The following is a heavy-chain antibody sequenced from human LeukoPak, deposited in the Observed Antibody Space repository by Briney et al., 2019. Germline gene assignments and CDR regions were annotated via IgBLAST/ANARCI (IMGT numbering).Heavy chain of an antibody. Sequence: AGGSLRLSCAASGFTFSNAWMSWVRQAPGKGLEWVGRIKSKTDGGTTDYAAPVKGRFTISRDDSKNTLYLQMNSLKTEDTAVYYCTTANRHYYDFWSGQGSRWFDPWGQGTLVTVSS. CDR2: IKSKTDGGTT. CDR1: GFTFSNAW. CDR3: TTANRHYYDFWSGQGSRWFDP. V-gene: IGHV3-15*01. J-gene: IGHJ5*02. D-gene: IGHD3-3*01.